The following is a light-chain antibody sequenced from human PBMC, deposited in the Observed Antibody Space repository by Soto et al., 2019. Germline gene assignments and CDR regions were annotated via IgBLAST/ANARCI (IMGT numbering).Light chain of an antibody. V-gene: IGKV3-15*01. CDR1: QSVHSR. Sequence: EIVMSQSPAAVSVSPGDAATLYCRASQSVHSRLAWYQQKPGQAPRLLIYGASTRASGIPARFRGSGSGTEFTLTISSLQSEDFAVYYCQQYDDWPPWTFGPGTKVDIK. CDR3: QQYDDWPPWT. CDR2: GAS. J-gene: IGKJ1*01.